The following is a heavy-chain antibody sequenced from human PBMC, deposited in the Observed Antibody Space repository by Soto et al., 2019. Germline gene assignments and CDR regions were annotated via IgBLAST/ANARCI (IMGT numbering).Heavy chain of an antibody. CDR2: IYFTGTT. D-gene: IGHD4-17*01. J-gene: IGHJ5*02. CDR1: GGSISSVGYS. V-gene: IGHV4-31*03. Sequence: SETLSLTCTVSGGSISSVGYSWSWIRQYPGKGLEWIGYIYFTGTTYYSPSLKSRVTISVDTSKNQFSLKLSSVTAADTAVYYCARFDYGDFRNWFDPWGQGTLVTVSS. CDR3: ARFDYGDFRNWFDP.